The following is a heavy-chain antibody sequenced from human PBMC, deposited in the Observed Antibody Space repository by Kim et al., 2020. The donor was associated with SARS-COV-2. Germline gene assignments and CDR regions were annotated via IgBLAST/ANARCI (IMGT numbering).Heavy chain of an antibody. CDR1: GFTFSSYA. D-gene: IGHD6-13*01. CDR2: ISGSGGST. Sequence: GGSLRLSCAASGFTFSSYAMSWVRQAPGKGLEWVSAISGSGGSTYYADSVKGRFTISRDNSKNTLYLQMNSLRAEDTAVYYCAKARRGDSSSWTPYYFDYWGQGTLVTVSS. J-gene: IGHJ4*02. V-gene: IGHV3-23*01. CDR3: AKARRGDSSSWTPYYFDY.